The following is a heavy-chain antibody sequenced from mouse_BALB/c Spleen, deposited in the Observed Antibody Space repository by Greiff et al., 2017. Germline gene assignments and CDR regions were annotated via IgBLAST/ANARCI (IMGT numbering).Heavy chain of an antibody. CDR1: GYTFTDYE. Sequence: QVQLKQSGAELVRPGASVTLSCKASGYTFTDYEMHWVKQTPVHGLEWIGAIDPETGGTAYNQKFKGKATLTADKSSSTAYMELRSLTSEDSAVYYCTRAGAMDYWGQGTSVTVSS. V-gene: IGHV1-15*01. J-gene: IGHJ4*01. CDR3: TRAGAMDY. CDR2: IDPETGGT.